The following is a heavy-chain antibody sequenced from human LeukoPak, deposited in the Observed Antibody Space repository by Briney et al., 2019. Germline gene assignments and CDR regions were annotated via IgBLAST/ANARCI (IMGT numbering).Heavy chain of an antibody. CDR3: ARDPRNIGLAP. CDR2: NNGDGSTT. J-gene: IGHJ5*02. D-gene: IGHD5-12*01. V-gene: IGHV3-74*01. CDR1: GFSLSGYW. Sequence: GVSLRLSFVASGFSLSGYWMYWVRQAPGKGLMYISRNNGDGSTTNYADLVKGRFTMSRDNVKNTLYLQMNSLRAEDTAVYYCARDPRNIGLAPWGQGTLVTVYS.